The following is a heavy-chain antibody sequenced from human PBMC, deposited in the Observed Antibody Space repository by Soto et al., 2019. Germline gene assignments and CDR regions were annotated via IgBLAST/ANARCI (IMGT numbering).Heavy chain of an antibody. J-gene: IGHJ4*02. D-gene: IGHD5-12*01. Sequence: SVKVSCKASGGTFSSYAISWVRQAPGQGLEWMGGIIPIFGTANYAQKFQGRVTITADESTSTAYMELSSLRSEDTAVYYCARGKLVEMATILDYWGQGTLVPVSS. CDR2: IIPIFGTA. V-gene: IGHV1-69*13. CDR3: ARGKLVEMATILDY. CDR1: GGTFSSYA.